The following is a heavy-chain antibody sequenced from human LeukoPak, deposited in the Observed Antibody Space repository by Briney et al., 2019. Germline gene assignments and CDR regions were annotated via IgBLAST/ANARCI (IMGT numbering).Heavy chain of an antibody. J-gene: IGHJ3*02. D-gene: IGHD2-2*02. CDR1: GYTFTGYY. V-gene: IGHV1-2*02. CDR3: ASWGIVVVPAAIVPDYDFWSGPDAFDI. CDR2: INPNSGGT. Sequence: GASVKVSCKASGYTFTGYYMHWVRQAPGQGLEWMGWINPNSGGTNYAQKFQGRVTMTRDTSISTAYMELSRLRSDDTAVYYCASWGIVVVPAAIVPDYDFWSGPDAFDIWGQGTMVTVSS.